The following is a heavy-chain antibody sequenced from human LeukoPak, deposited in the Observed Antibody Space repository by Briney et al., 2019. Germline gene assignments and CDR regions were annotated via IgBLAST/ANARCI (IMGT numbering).Heavy chain of an antibody. Sequence: GGSLRLSCAASGFTLSSYEMNWVRQAPGKGLEWVSYISSSGRTKYYADSVKGRFTISRDNAKNSLYLQMNSLSAEDTAVYYCARGKWEPLDYWGQGTLVTVSS. CDR2: ISSSGRTK. D-gene: IGHD1-26*01. V-gene: IGHV3-48*03. CDR1: GFTLSSYE. CDR3: ARGKWEPLDY. J-gene: IGHJ4*02.